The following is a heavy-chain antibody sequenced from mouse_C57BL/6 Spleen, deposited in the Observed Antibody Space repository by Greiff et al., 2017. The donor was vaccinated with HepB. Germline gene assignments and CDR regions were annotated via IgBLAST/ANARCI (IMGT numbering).Heavy chain of an antibody. CDR2: IYPGDGDT. D-gene: IGHD2-1*01. CDR3: AYGNWFAY. V-gene: IGHV1-82*01. CDR1: GYAFSSSW. Sequence: QLQQSGPELVKPGASVKISCKASGYAFSSSWMNWVKQRPGKGLEWIGRIYPGDGDTNYNGKFKGKATLTADKSSSTAYMQLSSLTSEDSAVYFCAYGNWFAYWGQGTLVTVSA. J-gene: IGHJ3*01.